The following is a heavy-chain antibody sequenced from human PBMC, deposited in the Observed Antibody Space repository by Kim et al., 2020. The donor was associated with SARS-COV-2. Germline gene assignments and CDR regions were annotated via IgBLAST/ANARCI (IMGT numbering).Heavy chain of an antibody. V-gene: IGHV4-34*01. J-gene: IGHJ4*02. D-gene: IGHD3-22*01. Sequence: SETLSLTCAVYGGSFSGYYWSWIRQPPGKGLEWIGEINHSGSTNYNPSLKSRVTISVDTSKNQFSLKLSSVTAADTAVYYCAREKGKRSYYDSSGYYYFDYWGQGTLVTVSS. CDR2: INHSGST. CDR3: AREKGKRSYYDSSGYYYFDY. CDR1: GGSFSGYY.